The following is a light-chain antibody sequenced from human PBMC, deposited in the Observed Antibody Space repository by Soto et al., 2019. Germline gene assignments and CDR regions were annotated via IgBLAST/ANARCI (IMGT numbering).Light chain of an antibody. CDR2: EVT. CDR1: SSDVGAYNY. V-gene: IGLV2-14*01. CDR3: CSYAGSTTYV. J-gene: IGLJ1*01. Sequence: QSALTQPASVSGSPGQSITISCTGTSSDVGAYNYVSWYQHHPGKAPKLMIYEVTNRPSGVSNRFSGSKSGNTASLTISGLQAEDEADYYCCSYAGSTTYVFGTGTKLTVL.